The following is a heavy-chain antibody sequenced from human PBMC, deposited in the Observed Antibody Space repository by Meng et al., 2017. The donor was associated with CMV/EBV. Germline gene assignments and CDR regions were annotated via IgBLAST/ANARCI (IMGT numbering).Heavy chain of an antibody. J-gene: IGHJ4*02. CDR1: GDSVSSNSAA. CDR2: TYYRSKWYN. D-gene: IGHD3-3*01. CDR3: AREAPIGIPPLGVVINPLDY. V-gene: IGHV6-1*01. Sequence: SETLSLTCAISGDSVSSNSAAWNWIRQSPSRGLEWLGRTYYRSKWYNDYAVSVKSRITINPDTSKNQFSLQLNSVTPEATAVSYSAREAPIGIPPLGVVINPLDYWGQGTLVTVSS.